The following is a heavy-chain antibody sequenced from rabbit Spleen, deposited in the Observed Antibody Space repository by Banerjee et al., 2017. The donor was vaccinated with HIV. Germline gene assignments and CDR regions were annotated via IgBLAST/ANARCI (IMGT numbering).Heavy chain of an antibody. CDR2: IYSGGSVST. V-gene: IGHV1S45*01. J-gene: IGHJ4*01. D-gene: IGHD1-1*01. CDR3: ARDLPSAVGWNFYL. Sequence: QEQLVESGGGLAQPEGSLTLTCTASGFSFSSSYYMCWVRQAPGKGLECIACIYSGGSVSTYYANWAKGRFPISKPSSTTVTLQMTSLTAADTATYFCARDLPSAVGWNFYLWGQGTLVTVS. CDR1: GFSFSSSYY.